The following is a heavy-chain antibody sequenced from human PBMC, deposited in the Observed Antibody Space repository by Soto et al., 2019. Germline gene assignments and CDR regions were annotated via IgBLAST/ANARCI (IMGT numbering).Heavy chain of an antibody. V-gene: IGHV4-31*03. J-gene: IGHJ6*02. CDR2: IYYSGST. D-gene: IGHD6-13*01. CDR1: GGSISSGGYY. Sequence: SETLSLTCTVSGGSISSGGYYWSWIRQHPGKGLEWIGYIYYSGSTYYNPSLKSRVTISVDTSKNQFSLKLSSVTAADTAVYYCASMVSAAAGPKNYYYYYGMDVWGQGTTDTVSS. CDR3: ASMVSAAAGPKNYYYYYGMDV.